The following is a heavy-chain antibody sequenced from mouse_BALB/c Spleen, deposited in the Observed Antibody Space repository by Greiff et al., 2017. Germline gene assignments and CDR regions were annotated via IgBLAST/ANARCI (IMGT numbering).Heavy chain of an antibody. Sequence: VMLVESGPGLVQPSQSLSITCTVSGFSLTSYGVHWVRQSPGKGLEWLGVIWSGGSTDYNAAFISRLSISKDNSKSQVFFKMNSLQADDTAIYYCATNWRYGNPFAYWGQGTLVTVSA. D-gene: IGHD2-10*02. CDR1: GFSLTSYG. CDR2: IWSGGST. CDR3: ATNWRYGNPFAY. V-gene: IGHV2-4-1*01. J-gene: IGHJ3*01.